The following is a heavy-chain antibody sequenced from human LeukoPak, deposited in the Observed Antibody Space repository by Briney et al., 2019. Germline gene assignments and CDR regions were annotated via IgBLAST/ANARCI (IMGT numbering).Heavy chain of an antibody. CDR3: AKVSCTGGTCSSFDY. CDR1: GFTFSSFV. D-gene: IGHD2-8*02. J-gene: IGHJ4*02. CDR2: ISGSGVYK. Sequence: GSLRLSCAASGFTFSSFVMSWVRQAPGKGLEWVSSISGSGVYKYYTDSVKGRFTISRDNSKNTLYVQMNSLRAEDTAVYYCAKVSCTGGTCSSFDYWGQGTLATVSS. V-gene: IGHV3-23*01.